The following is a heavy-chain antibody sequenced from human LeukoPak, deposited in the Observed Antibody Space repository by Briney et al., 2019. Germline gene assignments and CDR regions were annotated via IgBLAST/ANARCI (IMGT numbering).Heavy chain of an antibody. V-gene: IGHV4-34*01. CDR1: GGSFSGNY. D-gene: IGHD5-18*01. CDR3: ARGGYSYGYGNRYFDL. Sequence: SETLSLTCAVYGGSFSGNYWSWIRQPPGKGLEWIGEINHSGSTNYNPSLKSRVTISVDTSKNQFSLKLSSVTAADTAVYYCARGGYSYGYGNRYFDLWGRGTLVTVSS. J-gene: IGHJ2*01. CDR2: INHSGST.